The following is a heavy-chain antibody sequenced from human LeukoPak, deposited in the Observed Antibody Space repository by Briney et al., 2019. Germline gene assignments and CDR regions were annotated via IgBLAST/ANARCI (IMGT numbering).Heavy chain of an antibody. CDR3: AKLGCSSTRCYINY. Sequence: RSLRLSCAASGFIFSDYAIHWVRQAPGKGLEWVAVIWNDGSNTYYADSVKGRFTVSRDNSKNTLYLQMNSLRVEDTAVYYCAKLGCSSTRCYINYWGQGTLVTVSS. CDR2: IWNDGSNT. D-gene: IGHD2-2*01. CDR1: GFIFSDYA. J-gene: IGHJ4*02. V-gene: IGHV3-33*03.